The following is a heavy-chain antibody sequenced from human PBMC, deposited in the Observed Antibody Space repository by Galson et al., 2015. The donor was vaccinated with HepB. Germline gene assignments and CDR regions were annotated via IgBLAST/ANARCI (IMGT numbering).Heavy chain of an antibody. CDR1: GFTFSRNG. Sequence: SLRLSCAASGFTFSRNGMNWVRQAPGKGLEWVSYISSGSSTIYYADSVKGRFTISRDNAKNSLYLQMHSLRDEDTAVYYCAGEGEKNYDFWTMDAFDIWGQGTMVTVSA. CDR3: AGEGEKNYDFWTMDAFDI. CDR2: ISSGSSTI. J-gene: IGHJ3*02. V-gene: IGHV3-48*02. D-gene: IGHD3-3*01.